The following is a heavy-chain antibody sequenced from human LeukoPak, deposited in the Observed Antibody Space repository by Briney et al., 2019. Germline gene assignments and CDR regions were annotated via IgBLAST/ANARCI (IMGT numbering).Heavy chain of an antibody. CDR3: ARGWSTMADY. V-gene: IGHV4-34*01. D-gene: IGHD3-10*01. CDR2: INHSGST. J-gene: IGHJ4*02. CDR1: GGSFIGYY. Sequence: SETLSLTCAVYGGSFIGYYWSWIRQPPGKGLEWIGEINHSGSTNYNPSLKSRVTISVDTSKNQFSLKLSSVTAADTAVYYCARGWSTMADYWGQGTLVTVSS.